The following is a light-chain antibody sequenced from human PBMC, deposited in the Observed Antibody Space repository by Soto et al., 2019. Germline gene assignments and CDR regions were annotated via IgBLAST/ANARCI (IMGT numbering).Light chain of an antibody. J-gene: IGLJ3*02. CDR2: ANS. CDR3: QSYDSSLTVWV. Sequence: QSVLTQPPSGSGAPGQRVTISCTGSSSNTGAGYDVHWYQQLPGTVPKLLIYANSNRPSGVPDRFSGSKSGTSASLAITGLQAEDEADYYCQSYDSSLTVWVFGGGTKLTVL. CDR1: SSNTGAGYD. V-gene: IGLV1-40*01.